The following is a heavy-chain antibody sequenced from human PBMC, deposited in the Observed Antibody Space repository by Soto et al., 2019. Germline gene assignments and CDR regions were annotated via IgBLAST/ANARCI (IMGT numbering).Heavy chain of an antibody. CDR2: IYRGGGT. J-gene: IGHJ3*02. V-gene: IGHV3-53*01. CDR3: ARRDDSETFDI. Sequence: EVQLVESGGGLIQPGGSLRLICAASGLSVTANYMTWVRQAPGKGLEWLSIIYRGGGTYYADSLKGRAIISRDGSMNMVFLQMTSLTAEDAGVYYCARRDDSETFDIWGLGTAVNVSS. CDR1: GLSVTANY. D-gene: IGHD5-18*01.